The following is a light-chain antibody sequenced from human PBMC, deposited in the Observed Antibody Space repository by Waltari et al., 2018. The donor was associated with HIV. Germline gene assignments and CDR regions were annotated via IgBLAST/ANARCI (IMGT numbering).Light chain of an antibody. V-gene: IGKV3-11*01. CDR1: QSVSSY. Sequence: EVVLTQSPDTLSLSPGERATLSCRASQSVSSYLALYQHKPGQAPRLLIYGASSRATGIPARFSGSGSGTDFTLTISSLEPGDSAVYYCQQRSNWPVTFGQGTRLEIK. J-gene: IGKJ5*01. CDR2: GAS. CDR3: QQRSNWPVT.